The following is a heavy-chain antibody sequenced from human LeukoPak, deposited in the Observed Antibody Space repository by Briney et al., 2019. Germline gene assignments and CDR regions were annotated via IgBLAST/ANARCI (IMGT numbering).Heavy chain of an antibody. V-gene: IGHV3-30*02. CDR3: AKDSGTWGFDY. CDR2: IRSDGSSK. D-gene: IGHD3-16*01. Sequence: GGSLRLSCAASRFTFSSYGMHWVRQAAGKGLEWVAFIRSDGSSKYYADSVKGRFTISRDNSKNTLYLQMNSLRGEDTAVYYCAKDSGTWGFDYWGQGTLVTVSS. J-gene: IGHJ4*02. CDR1: RFTFSSYG.